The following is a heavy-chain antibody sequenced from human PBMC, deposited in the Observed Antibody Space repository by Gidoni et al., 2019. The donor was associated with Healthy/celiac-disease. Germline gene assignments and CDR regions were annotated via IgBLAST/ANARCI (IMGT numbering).Heavy chain of an antibody. J-gene: IGHJ3*02. V-gene: IGHV3-21*01. D-gene: IGHD1-7*01. CDR2: ISSSSSYI. CDR1: GFTFSSYS. CDR3: ARELELSWDAFDI. Sequence: EVQLVESGGGLVKPGGSLRLSCAASGFTFSSYSMNWVRQAPGKGLEWVSSISSSSSYIYYADSVKGRFTISRDNAKNSLYLQMNSLRAEDTAVYYCARELELSWDAFDIWGQGTMVTVSS.